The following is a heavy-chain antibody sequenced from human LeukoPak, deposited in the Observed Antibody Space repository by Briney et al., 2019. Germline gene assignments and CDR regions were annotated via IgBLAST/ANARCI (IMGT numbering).Heavy chain of an antibody. J-gene: IGHJ4*02. Sequence: PSQTLSLTCTVSGGSISSGSYYWSWIRQPAGKGLEWIGRIYTSGSTNYNPSLKSRVTISVDTSKNQFSLKLSSVTAADTAVYYCASGGDYSDYWGQGTLVTVSS. CDR3: ASGGDYSDY. V-gene: IGHV4-61*02. D-gene: IGHD4-17*01. CDR2: IYTSGST. CDR1: GGSISSGSYY.